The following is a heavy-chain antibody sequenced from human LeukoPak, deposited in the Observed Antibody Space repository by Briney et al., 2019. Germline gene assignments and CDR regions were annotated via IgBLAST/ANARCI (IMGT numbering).Heavy chain of an antibody. CDR1: GFTFSSYA. V-gene: IGHV3-30-3*01. Sequence: GGSLRLSCAASGFTFSSYAMHWVRQAPGKGLEWVAVISYDGSNKYYADSVKGRFTISRDNSKNTLYLQMSSLRAEDTAVYYCARGGWLQFSYYYYGMDVWGQGTTVTVSS. CDR2: ISYDGSNK. CDR3: ARGGWLQFSYYYYGMDV. D-gene: IGHD5-24*01. J-gene: IGHJ6*02.